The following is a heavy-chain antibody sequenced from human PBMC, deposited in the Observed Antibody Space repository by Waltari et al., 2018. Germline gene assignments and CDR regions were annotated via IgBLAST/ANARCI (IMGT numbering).Heavy chain of an antibody. Sequence: QVQLVQSGAEVQKPGASVKVPCKASGNTFHGYHMTWVRQAPGQGLEWMGWINPNSGGTNYAQKFQGRVTMTRDTSISTAYMELSRLRSDDTAVYYCARVSSGDYWGQGTLVTVSS. CDR2: INPNSGGT. D-gene: IGHD6-19*01. V-gene: IGHV1-2*02. CDR3: ARVSSGDY. J-gene: IGHJ4*02. CDR1: GNTFHGYH.